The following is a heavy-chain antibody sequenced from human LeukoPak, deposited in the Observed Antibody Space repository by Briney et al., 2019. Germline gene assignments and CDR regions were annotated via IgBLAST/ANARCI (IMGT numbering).Heavy chain of an antibody. J-gene: IGHJ6*03. D-gene: IGHD1-20*01. CDR3: ARGRLDNWKPGDPANYYMYV. V-gene: IGHV4-4*07. CDR2: IYTSGST. Sequence: PAETLTLTCTVSGGSISSYYWSWIRQPAGKGLEWIGRIYTSGSTNDNPSLKSRVTMSVDTSKNQFYLKLSSVTAADTAVYYCARGRLDNWKPGDPANYYMYVWGKGTTVTVSS. CDR1: GGSISSYY.